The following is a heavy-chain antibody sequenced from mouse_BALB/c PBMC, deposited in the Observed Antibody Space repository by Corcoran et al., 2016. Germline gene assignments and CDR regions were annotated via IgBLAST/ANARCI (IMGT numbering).Heavy chain of an antibody. CDR3: ARYYRYDAMDY. Sequence: QVQLQQSGAELMKPGASVKISCKATGYTFSSYWIEWVKQRPGHGLEWIGEIIPGSGSTNYNEKFKGKSTFTADTSSNTAYMQLSSLTSEDSAVYYCARYYRYDAMDYWGQGTSVTVSS. J-gene: IGHJ4*01. V-gene: IGHV1-9*01. CDR1: GYTFSSYW. D-gene: IGHD2-14*01. CDR2: IIPGSGST.